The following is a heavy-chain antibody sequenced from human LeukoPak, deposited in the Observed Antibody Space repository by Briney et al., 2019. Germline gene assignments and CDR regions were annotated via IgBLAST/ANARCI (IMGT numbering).Heavy chain of an antibody. CDR1: GGSFSGCY. CDR2: INHSGST. V-gene: IGHV4-34*01. CDR3: ARSSVVVVAATRYYYYGMDV. J-gene: IGHJ6*02. Sequence: PSETLSLTCAVYGGSFSGCYWSWIRQPPGKGLEWIGEINHSGSTNYNPSLKSRVTISVDTSKNQFSLKLNSVTAADTAVYYCARSSVVVVAATRYYYYGMDVWGQGTTVTVSS. D-gene: IGHD2-15*01.